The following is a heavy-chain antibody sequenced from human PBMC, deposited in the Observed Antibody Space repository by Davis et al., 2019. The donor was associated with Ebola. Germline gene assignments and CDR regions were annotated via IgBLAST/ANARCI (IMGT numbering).Heavy chain of an antibody. CDR2: INPKSGDI. V-gene: IGHV1-2*06. Sequence: ASVKVSCKASGDRFTVYYMHWVRQAPGQGLEWMGRINPKSGDIKYAQKFQGRVTLTRDTSISTAYMEISGLRPDDTAMYYCARDEGSGDYFGPWGQGTLVTVSS. D-gene: IGHD4-17*01. J-gene: IGHJ5*02. CDR1: GDRFTVYY. CDR3: ARDEGSGDYFGP.